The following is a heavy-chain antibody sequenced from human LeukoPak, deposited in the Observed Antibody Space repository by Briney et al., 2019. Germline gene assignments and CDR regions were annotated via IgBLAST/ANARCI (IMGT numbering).Heavy chain of an antibody. V-gene: IGHV4-59*08. CDR1: GGSISTYY. D-gene: IGHD6-13*01. J-gene: IGHJ4*02. CDR3: ARRAHSGSWYYFDY. CDR2: IYYSGIT. Sequence: SETLSLTCTVSGGSISTYYWSWIRQPPGKGLEWIGSIYYSGITDYNPSLKSRVTISVDTSKNQFSLRLSSVTAADTAVYYCARRAHSGSWYYFDYWGPGTLVTVSS.